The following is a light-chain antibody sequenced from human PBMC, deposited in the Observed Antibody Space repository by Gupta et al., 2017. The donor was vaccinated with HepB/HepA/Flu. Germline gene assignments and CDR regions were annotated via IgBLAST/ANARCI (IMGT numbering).Light chain of an antibody. Sequence: QSPLTQPRSVSGSLGQSITISCTGTSNDVGDYNYVSWYQQHPGKAPKLMIFDVNKRPSGIPDRFSGSKSGDTASLTIAGLHAEDEADYYCCCYSRTNMFGIFGGGTKLTV. V-gene: IGLV2-11*01. J-gene: IGLJ2*01. CDR3: CCYSRTNMFGI. CDR1: SNDVGDYNY. CDR2: DVN.